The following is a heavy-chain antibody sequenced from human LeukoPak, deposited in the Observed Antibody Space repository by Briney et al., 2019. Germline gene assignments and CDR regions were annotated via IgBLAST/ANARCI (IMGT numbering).Heavy chain of an antibody. D-gene: IGHD6-19*01. J-gene: IGHJ4*02. V-gene: IGHV3-9*01. CDR2: ISWNSGSI. CDR1: GFTFDDYA. Sequence: GGSLRLSCAASGFTFDDYAMHWVRQAPGKGLEWVSGISWNSGSIDYADSVKGRFTISRDNAKNSLYLQMNSLRVEDTAFYYCAKDNRRHYTSGPNPDSLHWGQGALVTVSS. CDR3: AKDNRRHYTSGPNPDSLH.